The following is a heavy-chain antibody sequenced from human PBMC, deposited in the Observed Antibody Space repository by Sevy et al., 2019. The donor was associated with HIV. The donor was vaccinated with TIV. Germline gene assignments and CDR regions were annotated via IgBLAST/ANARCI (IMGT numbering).Heavy chain of an antibody. J-gene: IGHJ4*02. V-gene: IGHV3-23*01. CDR2: VSVNDGST. D-gene: IGHD4-17*01. CDR3: AKDFSYGGNSWNFDF. Sequence: GGSLRLSCVASGFIFSKFALSWVRQAPGRGLEWVSAVSVNDGSTYYAASVKGRFTISRDISENMLYLQMNSLSAEDTAVYYCAKDFSYGGNSWNFDFWGQGTLVTVSS. CDR1: GFIFSKFA.